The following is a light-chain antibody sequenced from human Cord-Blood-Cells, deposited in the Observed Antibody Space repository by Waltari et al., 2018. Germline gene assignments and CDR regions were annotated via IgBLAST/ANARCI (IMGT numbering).Light chain of an antibody. V-gene: IGLV2-14*01. CDR1: SSDVGGYNY. CDR2: DVS. Sequence: QSALTQPASVSGSPGQSITISCTGTSSDVGGYNYVSWYQQHPGKAPKLMIYDVSNRPAGVCNRFSGSKSGNTASLTISGLQAEDEADYYGSSYTSSSTHYVFGTGTKVTVL. CDR3: SSYTSSSTHYV. J-gene: IGLJ1*01.